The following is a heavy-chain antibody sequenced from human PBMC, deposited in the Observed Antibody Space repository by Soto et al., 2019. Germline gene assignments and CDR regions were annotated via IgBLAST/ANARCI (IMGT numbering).Heavy chain of an antibody. J-gene: IGHJ5*01. CDR1: GVSVSSEGYY. D-gene: IGHD2-21*01. V-gene: IGHV4-61*08. CDR2: IENSGST. Sequence: SETLSLTCSVSGVSVSSEGYYWSWIRQTPGKGLEGIGNIENSGSTKYNPSLKKRVTISVDTSKNQFSLKLSSVTGADTAVYYCAKGRGDSHLIVSWGQGTLVTVSS. CDR3: AKGRGDSHLIVS.